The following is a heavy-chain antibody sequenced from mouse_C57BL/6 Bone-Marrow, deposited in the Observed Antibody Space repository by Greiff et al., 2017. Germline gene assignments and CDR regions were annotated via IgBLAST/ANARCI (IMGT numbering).Heavy chain of an antibody. CDR2: IWGGGST. CDR1: GFSLTSYG. D-gene: IGHD2-4*01. CDR3: AKQGDYDGPPYYYAMDY. J-gene: IGHJ4*01. Sequence: VQRVESGPGLVAPSQSLSITCTVSGFSLTSYGVDWVRQPPGKGLEWLGVIWGGGSTNYNSALMSRLSLSKDNSKSQVFLKMNSLQTDDTAMYYCAKQGDYDGPPYYYAMDYWGQGTSVTVSS. V-gene: IGHV2-9*01.